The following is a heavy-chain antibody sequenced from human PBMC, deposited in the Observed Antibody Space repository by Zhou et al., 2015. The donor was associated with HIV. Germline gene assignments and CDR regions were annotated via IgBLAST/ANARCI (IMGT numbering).Heavy chain of an antibody. CDR1: GYTFTSYY. V-gene: IGHV1-46*01. CDR3: ARGEVQLGPGRYYYGMDV. CDR2: INPSGGST. J-gene: IGHJ6*02. Sequence: QVQLVQSGAEVKKPGASVKVSCKASGYTFTSYYMHWVRQAPGQGLEWMGIINPSGGSTSYAQKFQGRVTMTRDTSTSTVYMELSSLRSEDTAVYYCARGEVQLGPGRYYYGMDVVGPRDHGHRLL. D-gene: IGHD1-1*01.